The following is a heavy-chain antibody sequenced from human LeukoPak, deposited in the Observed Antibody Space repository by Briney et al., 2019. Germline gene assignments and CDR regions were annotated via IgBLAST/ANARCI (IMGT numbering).Heavy chain of an antibody. D-gene: IGHD1-26*01. Sequence: PSETLSLTCTVAGGSISSYYWSWIRQPPGKGLEWIGYIYYSGSTNYNPFLKSRVTISVDTSKNQFPLKLSSVTAADTAVYYCARHRAQYSGSLYYFDYWGQGTLVTVSS. CDR1: GGSISSYY. CDR2: IYYSGST. CDR3: ARHRAQYSGSLYYFDY. V-gene: IGHV4-59*08. J-gene: IGHJ4*02.